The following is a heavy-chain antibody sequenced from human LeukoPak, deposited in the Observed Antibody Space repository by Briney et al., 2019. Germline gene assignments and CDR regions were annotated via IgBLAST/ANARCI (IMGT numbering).Heavy chain of an antibody. Sequence: SEALSLTCTVSGGSISSSSYYWGSIRQPPGKGLEWIGSIYYSGSTYYNPSLKSRVTISVDTSKNQFSLELSSVTSADTAVYYRERPLLRFPTDAFDIWGQGTMVTVSS. CDR3: ERPLLRFPTDAFDI. J-gene: IGHJ3*02. V-gene: IGHV4-39*01. D-gene: IGHD3-3*01. CDR1: GGSISSSSYY. CDR2: IYYSGST.